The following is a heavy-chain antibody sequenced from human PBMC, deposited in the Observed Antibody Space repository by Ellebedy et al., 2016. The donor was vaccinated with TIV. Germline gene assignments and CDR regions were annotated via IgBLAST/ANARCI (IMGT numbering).Heavy chain of an antibody. D-gene: IGHD5-18*01. Sequence: GGSLRLSCAASGFTFDDYAMQWVRQAPGKGLEWVSGVTWNSVGIAYADSVKGQFTISRDNAKKSLYLQMSSLRVEDTALYYCAKANSGYIYGLSAFDIWGQGTMVTVSS. J-gene: IGHJ3*02. V-gene: IGHV3-9*01. CDR2: VTWNSVGI. CDR1: GFTFDDYA. CDR3: AKANSGYIYGLSAFDI.